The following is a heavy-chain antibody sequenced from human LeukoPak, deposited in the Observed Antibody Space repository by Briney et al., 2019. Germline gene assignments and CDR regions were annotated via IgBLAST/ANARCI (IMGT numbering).Heavy chain of an antibody. D-gene: IGHD3-22*01. Sequence: ASVKVSCKASGYTVTSYLMHWVRQAPGQGLEWMGVINPSGGSTRYAQKFQGRVTMTRDTSTSTVYMELSSLRSEDTAVYYCAQSRYYYDSSDIWGQGTMVTVSS. CDR2: INPSGGST. CDR1: GYTVTSYL. J-gene: IGHJ3*02. CDR3: AQSRYYYDSSDI. V-gene: IGHV1-46*01.